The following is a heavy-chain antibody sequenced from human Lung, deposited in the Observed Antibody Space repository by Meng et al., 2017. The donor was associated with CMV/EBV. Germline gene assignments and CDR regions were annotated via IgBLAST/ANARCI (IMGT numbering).Heavy chain of an antibody. Sequence: ESLKIPXSGPGFTFEDYGMGRVRQAPGKGLEWVSGINWNCGSTGYADSVKGRFTIPRDNAKNSLYLQMNSLRAEDTAVYYCARDLLRYDFWSGYLNHYYYYYGMDVWGQGTTVTFSS. CDR3: ARDLLRYDFWSGYLNHYYYYYGMDV. J-gene: IGHJ6*02. CDR1: GFTFEDYG. D-gene: IGHD3-3*01. CDR2: INWNCGST. V-gene: IGHV3-20*04.